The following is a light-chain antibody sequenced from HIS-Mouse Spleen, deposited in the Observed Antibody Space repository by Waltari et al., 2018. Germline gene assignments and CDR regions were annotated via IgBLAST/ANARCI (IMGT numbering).Light chain of an antibody. CDR1: QSVLYSSNNKNY. CDR3: QQYDSTPRT. J-gene: IGKJ1*01. Sequence: DIVMTQSPDSLAVSLGERATINCKSSQSVLYSSNNKNYLAWYQQKPGPPPKLLIYWAATRESGVPDRFSGSGSGTDFTLTISSLQAEDVAVYYCQQYDSTPRTFGQGTKVEIK. V-gene: IGKV4-1*01. CDR2: WAA.